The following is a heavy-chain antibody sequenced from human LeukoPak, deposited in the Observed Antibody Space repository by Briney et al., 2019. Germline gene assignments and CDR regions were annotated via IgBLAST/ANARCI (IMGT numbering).Heavy chain of an antibody. CDR2: IYYSGNS. CDR1: GGSISSGSYY. Sequence: ASETLSLTCTVSGGSISSGSYYWSWIRQPAGKGLEWIGRIYYSGNSNYNPSLKGRVAISVDTSKNQFSLKLSSVTAADTAMYYCARLNSGSYSPAYFDYWGQGTLVTVSS. V-gene: IGHV4-61*02. D-gene: IGHD1-26*01. CDR3: ARLNSGSYSPAYFDY. J-gene: IGHJ4*02.